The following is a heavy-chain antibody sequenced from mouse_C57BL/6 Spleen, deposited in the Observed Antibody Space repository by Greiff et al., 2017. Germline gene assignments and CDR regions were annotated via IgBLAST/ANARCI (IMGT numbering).Heavy chain of an antibody. Sequence: VQLQQSGPELVKPGASVKLSCKASGYTFTDYYMNWVKQSHGKSLEWIGDINPNNGGTSYNQKFKGKATLTVDKSSSTAYMELRSLASEDSAVYYCARTIGVYLDYWGQGTTLTVSS. CDR1: GYTFTDYY. CDR2: INPNNGGT. V-gene: IGHV1-26*01. J-gene: IGHJ2*01. CDR3: ARTIGVYLDY.